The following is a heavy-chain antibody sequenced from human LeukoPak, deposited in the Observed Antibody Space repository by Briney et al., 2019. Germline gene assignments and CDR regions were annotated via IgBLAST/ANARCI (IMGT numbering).Heavy chain of an antibody. J-gene: IGHJ4*02. Sequence: GGSLRLSCAASGFSFSSYEMNWVRQAPGKGLEWVSYISASGTTIYYADSVKGRFTISRDNAKNSLYLQMNSLRAEDTAVYYCARGDEYSSSPWGQGTLVTVSS. D-gene: IGHD6-6*01. CDR2: ISASGTTI. V-gene: IGHV3-48*03. CDR3: ARGDEYSSSP. CDR1: GFSFSSYE.